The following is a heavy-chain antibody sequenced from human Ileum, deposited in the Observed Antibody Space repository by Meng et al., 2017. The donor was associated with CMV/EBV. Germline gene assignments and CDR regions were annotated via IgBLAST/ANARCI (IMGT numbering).Heavy chain of an antibody. D-gene: IGHD3-10*01. Sequence: SSRNSNGWSWIRQPPGMGLKWIGEIYQSGVTTYNPSLKRRVTMSVDKSKNQFSLKLSSVTAADTAVYYCARGAQCTYGQLGRYYFDYWGQGTLVTVSS. J-gene: IGHJ4*02. CDR3: ARGAQCTYGQLGRYYFDY. CDR1: SSRNSNG. CDR2: IYQSGVT. V-gene: IGHV4-4*02.